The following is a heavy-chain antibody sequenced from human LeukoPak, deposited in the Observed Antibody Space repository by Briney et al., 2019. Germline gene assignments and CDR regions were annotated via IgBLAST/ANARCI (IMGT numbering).Heavy chain of an antibody. CDR2: IYSGGNT. CDR1: EFTVSNNY. D-gene: IGHD1-1*01. J-gene: IGHJ5*02. CDR3: ALNNWYENGFDP. Sequence: GGSLRLSCAASEFTVSNNYMNWVRQAPGKGLEWVSVIYSGGNTYYADSVKGRFTISRDNSKSTLYLQMNSLKTEDTAVYYCALNNWYENGFDPWGQGTLVTVSS. V-gene: IGHV3-66*01.